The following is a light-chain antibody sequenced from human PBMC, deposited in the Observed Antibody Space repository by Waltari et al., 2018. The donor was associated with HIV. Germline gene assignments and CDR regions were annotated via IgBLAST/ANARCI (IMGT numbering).Light chain of an antibody. Sequence: QSALTQPASVSGSPGQSITISCTGINVDVGAFKFVSWYQHHPGKAPKLIIYEVHNRPSGVSDRFSSSKSGNSASLTISGLQTADEADYYCTSYTSGSVLFGGGTNLTVL. V-gene: IGLV2-14*01. CDR2: EVH. CDR3: TSYTSGSVL. CDR1: NVDVGAFKF. J-gene: IGLJ2*01.